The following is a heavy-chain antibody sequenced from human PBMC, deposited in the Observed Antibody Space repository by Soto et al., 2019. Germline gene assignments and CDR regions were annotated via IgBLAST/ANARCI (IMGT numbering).Heavy chain of an antibody. CDR3: ARVRITKVVNAGYYYYYMDV. CDR1: GYTFTSYD. J-gene: IGHJ6*03. Sequence: GASVKVSCKASGYTFTSYDINWVRQATGQGLEWMGWMNPNSGNTGYAQKFQGRVTMTRNTSISTAYMELSSLRSEDTAVYYCARVRITKVVNAGYYYYYMDVWGKGTTVTVSS. V-gene: IGHV1-8*01. D-gene: IGHD3-22*01. CDR2: MNPNSGNT.